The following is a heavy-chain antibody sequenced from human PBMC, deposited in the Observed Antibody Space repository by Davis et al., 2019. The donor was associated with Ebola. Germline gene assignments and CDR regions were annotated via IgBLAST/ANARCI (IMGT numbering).Heavy chain of an antibody. CDR2: IRTKGNNYAT. CDR3: TSNRYGLVAVGD. CDR1: GFPFSGSA. J-gene: IGHJ4*02. V-gene: IGHV3-73*01. D-gene: IGHD5-18*01. Sequence: GGSLRLSCVVSGFPFSGSAMHWVRQASGKGLEWVGLIRTKGNNYATAYAASVTGRFTISRDDSKNTAYLQLNSLKTEDTAVYYCTSNRYGLVAVGDWGQGTLVAVSS.